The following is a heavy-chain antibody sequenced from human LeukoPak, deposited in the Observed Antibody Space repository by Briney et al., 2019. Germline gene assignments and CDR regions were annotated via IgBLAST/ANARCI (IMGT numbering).Heavy chain of an antibody. J-gene: IGHJ2*01. CDR3: ARDLGTVTRGYFDL. V-gene: IGHV4-61*01. CDR1: GGSISSSSYY. CDR2: FYYSGST. D-gene: IGHD4-17*01. Sequence: PSETLSLTCTVSGGSISSSSYYWGWIRQPPGKGLEWIGYFYYSGSTNYNPSLKSRVTISVDTSKNQFSLKLSSVTAADTAVYYCARDLGTVTRGYFDLWGRGTLVTVSS.